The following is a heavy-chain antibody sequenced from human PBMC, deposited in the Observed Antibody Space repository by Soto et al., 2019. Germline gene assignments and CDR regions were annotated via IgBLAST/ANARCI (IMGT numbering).Heavy chain of an antibody. CDR1: GFTFSTYS. V-gene: IGHV3-48*02. J-gene: IGHJ5*02. Sequence: GGSLRLSCAASGFTFSTYSMNWVRQAPGKGLEWISYITSSISTIYYADSVKGRFTISRDNAKNSLYLQMNSLRDEDTAMYYCARDNGMAGSFDPWGQGTLVTVSS. CDR3: ARDNGMAGSFDP. CDR2: ITSSISTI. D-gene: IGHD2-8*01.